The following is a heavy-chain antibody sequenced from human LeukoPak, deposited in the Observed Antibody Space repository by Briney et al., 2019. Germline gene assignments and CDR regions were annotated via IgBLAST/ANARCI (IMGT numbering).Heavy chain of an antibody. V-gene: IGHV5-51*01. CDR1: GYSFTNYW. Sequence: GESLKISCKGSGYSFTNYWIGWVRQMPGKGLEWMGIIYPGDSDTRYSPSFQGQVTISADKSISTAYLQWSSLKASDTAMYYCARRGYGILTGYYFEPPNWFDPWGQGTLVTVSS. J-gene: IGHJ5*02. CDR2: IYPGDSDT. D-gene: IGHD3-9*01. CDR3: ARRGYGILTGYYFEPPNWFDP.